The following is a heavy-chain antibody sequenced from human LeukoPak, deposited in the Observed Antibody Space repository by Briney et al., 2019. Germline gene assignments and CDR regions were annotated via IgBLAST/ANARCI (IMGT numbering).Heavy chain of an antibody. Sequence: ASVTVSCKASGYTFTSYDINWVRQATGQGLEWMGWMNPNSGNTGYAQKFQGRVTITRNTSISTAYMELSSLRSEDTAVYYCARDLNDYGDFGGFDPWGQGTLVTVSS. CDR1: GYTFTSYD. J-gene: IGHJ5*02. CDR3: ARDLNDYGDFGGFDP. V-gene: IGHV1-8*03. D-gene: IGHD4-17*01. CDR2: MNPNSGNT.